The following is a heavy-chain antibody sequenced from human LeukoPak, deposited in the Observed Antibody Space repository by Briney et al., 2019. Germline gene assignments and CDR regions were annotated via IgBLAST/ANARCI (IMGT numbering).Heavy chain of an antibody. V-gene: IGHV3-7*05. CDR2: IKQDGSEK. CDR3: ARANYYYDSSGYSY. CDR1: RFTFSNYW. D-gene: IGHD3-22*01. J-gene: IGHJ4*02. Sequence: GGSLRLSCAASRFTFSNYWMSWVCQAPGKGLEWVANIKQDGSEKYYVDSVKGRFTISRDNAKNSLYLQMNSLRVEDTAVYYCARANYYYDSSGYSYWGQGTLVTVSS.